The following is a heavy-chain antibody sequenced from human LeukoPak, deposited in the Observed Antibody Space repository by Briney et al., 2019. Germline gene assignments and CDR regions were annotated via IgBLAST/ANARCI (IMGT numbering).Heavy chain of an antibody. CDR3: ARDVGGSLDY. V-gene: IGHV3-7*01. CDR2: IKEDESAK. Sequence: GGSLRLSCAASGFTFSTYEMNWVRQAPGKGLEWVANIKEDESAKHQADSVKGRFTIFRDNAQNSVYLQMSSLRGEDTAVYYCARDVGGSLDYWGQGTLVTVSS. J-gene: IGHJ4*02. D-gene: IGHD1-26*01. CDR1: GFTFSTYE.